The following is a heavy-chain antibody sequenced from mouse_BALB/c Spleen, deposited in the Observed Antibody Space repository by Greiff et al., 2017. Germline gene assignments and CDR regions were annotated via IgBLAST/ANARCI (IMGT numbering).Heavy chain of an antibody. CDR3: ARDYDYGGYYYAMDY. V-gene: IGHV5-9-4*01. J-gene: IGHJ4*01. CDR2: ISSGGSYT. CDR1: GFTFSSYA. D-gene: IGHD2-4*01. Sequence: EVHLVESGGGLVKPGGSLKLSCAASGFTFSSYAMSWVRQSPEKRLEWVAEISSGGSYTYYPDTVTGRFTISRDNAKNTLYLEMSSLRSEDTAMYYCARDYDYGGYYYAMDYWGQGTSVTVSS.